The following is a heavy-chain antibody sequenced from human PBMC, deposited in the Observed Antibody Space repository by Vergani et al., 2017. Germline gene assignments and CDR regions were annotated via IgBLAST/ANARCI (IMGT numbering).Heavy chain of an antibody. CDR2: IVVGSGNT. Sequence: QMQLVQSGPEVKKPGTSVTVSCKASGFTFTSSAMQWVRQARGQRLEWIGWIVVGSGNTNYAQKFQERVTITRDMSTSTAYMELSSLRSEDTAVYYCAADPDTAMVVYYYGMDVWGQGTTVSVSS. V-gene: IGHV1-58*02. D-gene: IGHD5-18*01. CDR3: AADPDTAMVVYYYGMDV. CDR1: GFTFTSSA. J-gene: IGHJ6*02.